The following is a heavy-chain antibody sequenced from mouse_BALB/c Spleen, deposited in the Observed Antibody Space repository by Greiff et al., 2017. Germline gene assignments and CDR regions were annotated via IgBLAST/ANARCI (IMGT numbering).Heavy chain of an antibody. CDR2: IYPGDGDT. V-gene: IGHV1-80*01. Sequence: QVQLQQSGAELVRPGSSVKISCKASGYAFSSYWMNWVKQRPGQGLEWIGQIYPGDGDTNYNGKFKGKATLTADKSSSTAYMQLSSLTSEDSAVYFCARGVPLYLDYWGQGTTLTVSS. CDR1: GYAFSSYW. J-gene: IGHJ2*01. CDR3: ARGVPLYLDY.